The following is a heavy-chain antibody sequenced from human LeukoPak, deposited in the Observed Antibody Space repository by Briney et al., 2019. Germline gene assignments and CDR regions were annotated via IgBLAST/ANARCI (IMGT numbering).Heavy chain of an antibody. CDR1: GFTFSDYY. Sequence: GGSLRLSCAASGFTFSDYYMSWIRQAPGKGLEWVSYISSSGSTIYYADSVKGRFTISRDNAKNSLYLQMNSLRAEDTAVYYCARAWGSGYDYYYGMDVWGQGTTVTVSS. J-gene: IGHJ6*02. CDR2: ISSSGSTI. D-gene: IGHD2-15*01. V-gene: IGHV3-11*01. CDR3: ARAWGSGYDYYYGMDV.